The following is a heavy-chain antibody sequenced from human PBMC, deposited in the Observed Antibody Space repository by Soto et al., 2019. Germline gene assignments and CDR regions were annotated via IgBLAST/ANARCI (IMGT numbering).Heavy chain of an antibody. D-gene: IGHD6-19*01. CDR3: GLVGIDNWFDP. CDR1: GYTFTGYY. J-gene: IGHJ5*02. Sequence: ASVKVSCKASGYTFTGYYMHWVRQAPGQGLEWLGWINPNSGGTNYAQKFQGRVTMTRDTSISTAYMELSRLRYDDTAVYYCGLVGIDNWFDPWGHGTLVTVSS. CDR2: INPNSGGT. V-gene: IGHV1-2*02.